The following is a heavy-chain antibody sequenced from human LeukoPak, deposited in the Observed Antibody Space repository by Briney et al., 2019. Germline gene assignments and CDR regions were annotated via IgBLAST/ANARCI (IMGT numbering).Heavy chain of an antibody. Sequence: PSETLSLTCTVSGGSISSYYWSWIRQPPGKGLEWIGYIYYSGSTNYNPSLKSRVTISVDTSKNQFSLKLSSVTAADTAVYYCARVSVSMVRGVTIRYDWFDPWGQGTLVTVSS. J-gene: IGHJ5*02. CDR1: GGSISSYY. D-gene: IGHD3-10*01. V-gene: IGHV4-59*01. CDR2: IYYSGST. CDR3: ARVSVSMVRGVTIRYDWFDP.